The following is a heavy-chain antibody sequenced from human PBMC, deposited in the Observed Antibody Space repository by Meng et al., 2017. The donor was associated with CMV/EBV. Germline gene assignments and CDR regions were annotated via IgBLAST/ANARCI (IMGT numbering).Heavy chain of an antibody. CDR1: GYTFTSYY. CDR3: ANVAQSPGWELHHYYYGMDV. D-gene: IGHD1-26*01. Sequence: ASVKVSCKASGYTFTSYYMHWVRQAPGQGLEWMGIINPSGGSTSYAQKFQGRVTMTRDTSTSTVYMELSSLRSEDTAVYYCANVAQSPGWELHHYYYGMDVWGQGTTVTVSS. V-gene: IGHV1-46*01. J-gene: IGHJ6*02. CDR2: INPSGGST.